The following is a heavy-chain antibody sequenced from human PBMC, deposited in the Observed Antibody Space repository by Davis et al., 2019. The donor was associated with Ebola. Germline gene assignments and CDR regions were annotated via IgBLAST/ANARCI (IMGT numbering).Heavy chain of an antibody. CDR2: IKEDGSEK. V-gene: IGHV3-7*01. CDR3: ARGAWTFDS. CDR1: GFTFNRYW. J-gene: IGHJ4*02. D-gene: IGHD1-1*01. Sequence: GESLKISCAASGFTFNRYWMTWVRQAPGKGLEWVANIKEDGSEKHYVDSVKGRFTISRDNANNSLYLQMNSLRAEDTGVFYCARGAWTFDSWGQGTLVTVSS.